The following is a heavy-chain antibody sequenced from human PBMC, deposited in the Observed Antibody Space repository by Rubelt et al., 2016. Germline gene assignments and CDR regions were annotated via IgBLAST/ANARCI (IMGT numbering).Heavy chain of an antibody. CDR3: ARGDIAAAGAPFDY. CDR1: GASISSSSYY. CDR2: IYYSGTT. D-gene: IGHD6-13*01. V-gene: IGHV4-39*01. Sequence: QLQLQESGPGLVKPSETLSLTCTVSGASISSSSYYWGWVRQPPGKGLEWIANIYYSGTTYYNPSLKSRVTISGDTSKSQFSLKLSSVTAADTAVYYCARGDIAAAGAPFDYWGQGTLVTVSS. J-gene: IGHJ4*02.